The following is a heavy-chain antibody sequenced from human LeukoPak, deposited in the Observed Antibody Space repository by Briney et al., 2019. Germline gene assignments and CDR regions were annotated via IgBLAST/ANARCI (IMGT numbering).Heavy chain of an antibody. D-gene: IGHD5-24*01. CDR3: ARVGDGYSVNYFDY. V-gene: IGHV3-48*02. CDR2: ISSTSSTV. J-gene: IGHJ4*02. Sequence: PGGSLRLSCVASGFTFNRYSMNWVRQAPGKGLEWVSYISSTSSTVYYADSVKGRFTVSRDNAENSLYLQMNSLRDEDTAMFYCARVGDGYSVNYFDYWGQGTLVTVSS. CDR1: GFTFNRYS.